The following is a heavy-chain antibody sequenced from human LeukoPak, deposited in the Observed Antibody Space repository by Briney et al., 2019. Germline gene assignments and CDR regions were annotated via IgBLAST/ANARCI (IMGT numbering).Heavy chain of an antibody. CDR3: ARVHLSSYNPLRFDY. CDR1: GGSFSTYG. V-gene: IGHV1-2*06. Sequence: ASVKVSCKASGGSFSTYGITWVRQAPGQGLEWMGRINPNSGGTNYAQKFQGRVTMTRDTSISTAYMELSRLRSDDTAVYYCARVHLSSYNPLRFDYWGQGTLVTVSS. D-gene: IGHD1-1*01. J-gene: IGHJ4*02. CDR2: INPNSGGT.